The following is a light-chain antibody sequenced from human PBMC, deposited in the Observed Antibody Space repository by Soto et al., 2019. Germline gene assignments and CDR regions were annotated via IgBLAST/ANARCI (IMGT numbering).Light chain of an antibody. J-gene: IGKJ1*01. Sequence: DIQMTQSPSTLSASVGDRLTTPCRASQSISSWLAWYQQKPGKAPKLLIYDASSLESGVPSRFSGSGSGTEFTLTISSLQPDDFATYYCQHYNSYSEAFGQGTKVDIK. V-gene: IGKV1-5*01. CDR2: DAS. CDR3: QHYNSYSEA. CDR1: QSISSW.